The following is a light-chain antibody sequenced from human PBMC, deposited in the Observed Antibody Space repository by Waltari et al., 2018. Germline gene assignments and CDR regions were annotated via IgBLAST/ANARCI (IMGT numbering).Light chain of an antibody. CDR3: SSYISSSTLEL. V-gene: IGLV2-14*03. CDR2: DVS. J-gene: IGLJ2*01. CDR1: SSDVGGYNY. Sequence: QSALTQPASVSASPGQSLTISCTGTSSDVGGYNYVPWYQQHPGKAPKLMIYDVSNRPSGVSNRFSGSKSGNTASLTISGLQAEDEADYYCSSYISSSTLELFGGGTSLTVL.